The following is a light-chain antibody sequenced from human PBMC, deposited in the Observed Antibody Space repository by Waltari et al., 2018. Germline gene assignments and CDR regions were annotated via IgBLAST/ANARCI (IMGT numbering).Light chain of an antibody. CDR3: SSYTTSSAPGV. J-gene: IGLJ1*01. Sequence: QPASVSGSPGQSITISCSGTDSDVGAYDFVSWYQQPPGKAPHLIIYEVSNRPSGISNRFSASKSGNTASLTISGLQAEDEADYYCSSYTTSSAPGVFGTGTRVTVL. CDR1: DSDVGAYDF. V-gene: IGLV2-14*01. CDR2: EVS.